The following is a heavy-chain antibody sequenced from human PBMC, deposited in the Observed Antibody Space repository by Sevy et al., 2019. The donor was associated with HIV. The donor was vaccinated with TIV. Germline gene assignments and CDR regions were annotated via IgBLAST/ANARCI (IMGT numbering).Heavy chain of an antibody. V-gene: IGHV1-2*02. CDR3: ATSANVDSSWLDP. J-gene: IGHJ5*02. Sequence: ASVKVSCKTSGSTFSDGYVHWVRRAPGAGLEWLGWINSAGANFAEIFQDRLSMTRDASISTAYMELRSLRSDDTATYYCATSANVDSSWLDPWGQGTLVTVSS. CDR2: INSAGA. D-gene: IGHD3-22*01. CDR1: GSTFSDGY.